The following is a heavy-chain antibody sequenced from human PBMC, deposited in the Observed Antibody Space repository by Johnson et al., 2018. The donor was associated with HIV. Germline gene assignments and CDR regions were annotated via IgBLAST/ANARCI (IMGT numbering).Heavy chain of an antibody. V-gene: IGHV3-30*02. D-gene: IGHD1-26*01. J-gene: IGHJ3*02. Sequence: QVLLVESGGGVVQPGRSLRLSCAASGFTFSSYCMHWVRQAPGKGLEWVAFIRYDGSNKYYADSVKGRFTISRDNSKNTLYLQMNSLRAEDTAVYYCAKALGWELSIWGQGTMVTVSS. CDR1: GFTFSSYC. CDR3: AKALGWELSI. CDR2: IRYDGSNK.